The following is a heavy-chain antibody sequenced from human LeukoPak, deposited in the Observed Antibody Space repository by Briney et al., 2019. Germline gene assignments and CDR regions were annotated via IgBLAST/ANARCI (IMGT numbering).Heavy chain of an antibody. V-gene: IGHV1-24*01. D-gene: IGHD5-18*01. CDR3: ATPLRVGHSYGQFDY. CDR1: GYTLTELS. J-gene: IGHJ4*02. Sequence: ASVKVSCKVSGYTLTELSMHWVRQAPGKGLEWMGGFDPEDGETIYAQKFQGRVTMTEDTSTDTAYMELSSLRSEDTAVYYCATPLRVGHSYGQFDYWGQGTLVTVSS. CDR2: FDPEDGET.